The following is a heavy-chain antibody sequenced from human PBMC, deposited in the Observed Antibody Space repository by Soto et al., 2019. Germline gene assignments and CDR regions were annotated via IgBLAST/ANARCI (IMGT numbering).Heavy chain of an antibody. J-gene: IGHJ4*02. CDR2: FDPEDGET. Sequence: ASVKVSCKVSGYTLTELSMHWVRQAPGKGLEWMGGFDPEDGETIYAQRFQGRVTMTEDTSTDTAYMELSSLRSEDTAVYYCATVWIQLWGAYFDYWGQGPLVTVYS. CDR3: ATVWIQLWGAYFDY. V-gene: IGHV1-24*01. D-gene: IGHD5-18*01. CDR1: GYTLTELS.